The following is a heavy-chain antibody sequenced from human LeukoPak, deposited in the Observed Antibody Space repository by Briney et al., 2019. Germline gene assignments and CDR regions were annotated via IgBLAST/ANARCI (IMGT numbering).Heavy chain of an antibody. CDR3: AGGKDARIAVAGPFDY. CDR1: EFTFRSYA. D-gene: IGHD6-19*01. J-gene: IGHJ4*02. Sequence: GGSLRLSCAASEFTFRSYAMHWVRQAPGKGLEWVTVISYDGSTKYYADSVKGRFTISRDNSKNTLYLQMNGLRAEDTAVCYCAGGKDARIAVAGPFDYWGQGTLVTVSS. CDR2: ISYDGSTK. V-gene: IGHV3-30-3*01.